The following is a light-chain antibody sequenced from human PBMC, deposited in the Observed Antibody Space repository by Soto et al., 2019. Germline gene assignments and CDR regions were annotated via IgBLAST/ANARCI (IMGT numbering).Light chain of an antibody. V-gene: IGLV2-14*01. CDR1: SSDVGGYNY. CDR3: SSYTSTNTPV. J-gene: IGLJ1*01. Sequence: QSALTQPASVSGSPGQSITISCTGTSSDVGGYNYVSWYQQHPGKAPKLMICEVNNRPSGVSNRFSGPKSGNTASLTISGLQAEDEADYYCSSYTSTNTPVFGTGTKLTVL. CDR2: EVN.